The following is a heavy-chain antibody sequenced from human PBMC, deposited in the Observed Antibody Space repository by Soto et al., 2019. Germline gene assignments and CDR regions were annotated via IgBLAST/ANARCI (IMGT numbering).Heavy chain of an antibody. CDR2: IYESGST. CDR3: ARAITGDFDPYIEY. V-gene: IGHV4-30-2*01. Sequence: LSLTCAVSGGSISSGGYSWTWIRQAPGKALEWIGYIYESGSTNYNPSLRSRVTISVDRSKNQFSLNLTSVTGADTAVYYCARAITGDFDPYIEYWGQGTLVTVSS. D-gene: IGHD4-17*01. J-gene: IGHJ4*02. CDR1: GGSISSGGYS.